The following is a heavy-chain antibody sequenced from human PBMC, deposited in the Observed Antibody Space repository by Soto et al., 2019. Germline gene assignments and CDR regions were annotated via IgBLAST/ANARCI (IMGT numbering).Heavy chain of an antibody. D-gene: IGHD6-13*01. J-gene: IGHJ6*02. CDR2: ISAYNGNT. CDR3: ARGQQLVKGLPYGMDV. Sequence: QVQLVQSGAEVKKPGASVKVSCKASGYTFTSYGISWVRQAPGQGLEWMGWISAYNGNTNYAQKLQGRVTMTTDTSTSTAYVELRSLRSDDTAVYYCARGQQLVKGLPYGMDVWGQGTTVTVSS. CDR1: GYTFTSYG. V-gene: IGHV1-18*01.